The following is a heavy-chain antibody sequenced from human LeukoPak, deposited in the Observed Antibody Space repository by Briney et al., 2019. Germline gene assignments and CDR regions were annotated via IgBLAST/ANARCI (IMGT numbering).Heavy chain of an antibody. D-gene: IGHD5-18*01. CDR2: IYYSGST. J-gene: IGHJ4*02. CDR1: GVSISSYY. V-gene: IGHV4-59*01. CDR3: ARTRGYSYDPSLDFDY. Sequence: SETLSLTCTVSGVSISSYYWSWIRQPPGKGLEWLGYIYYSGSTNYNPSLKSRVTISVDTSKNQFSLKLSSVTAADTAVYYCARTRGYSYDPSLDFDYWGQGTLVTVS.